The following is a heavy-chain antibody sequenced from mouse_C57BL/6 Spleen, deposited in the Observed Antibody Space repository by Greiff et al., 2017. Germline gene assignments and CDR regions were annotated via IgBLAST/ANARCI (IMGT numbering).Heavy chain of an antibody. D-gene: IGHD3-3*01. Sequence: QVQLQQPGAELVKPGASVKLSCKASGYTFTSYWMHWVKQRPGQGLAWIGMIHPNSGSTNYNEKFKSKATLTVDKSSRTAYRQLSSLTSEDSAVYYCARGGDWTGYWGQGTTLTVSS. CDR3: ARGGDWTGY. CDR1: GYTFTSYW. V-gene: IGHV1-64*01. CDR2: IHPNSGST. J-gene: IGHJ2*01.